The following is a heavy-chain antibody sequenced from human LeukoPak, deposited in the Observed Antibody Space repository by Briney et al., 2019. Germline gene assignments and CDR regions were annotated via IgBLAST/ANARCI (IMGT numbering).Heavy chain of an antibody. D-gene: IGHD2-15*01. CDR2: ISFNGDNT. Sequence: GGSLRLSCAASGFTFSDYVMHWVRQAPGKGLEYVSGISFNGDNTYYANSVKGRFTISRDNSKNTLYLQMDSLRAEDMAVYYCARSTGYCSGGSCYSDYWGQGTLVTVSS. J-gene: IGHJ4*02. CDR3: ARSTGYCSGGSCYSDY. V-gene: IGHV3-64*01. CDR1: GFTFSDYV.